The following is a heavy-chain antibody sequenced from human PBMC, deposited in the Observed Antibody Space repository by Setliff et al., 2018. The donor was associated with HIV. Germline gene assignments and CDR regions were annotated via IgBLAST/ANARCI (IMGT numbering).Heavy chain of an antibody. CDR2: VYSSGST. CDR1: GGSISGYY. J-gene: IGHJ6*03. Sequence: ASETLSLTCTVSGGSISGYYWSWIRQPPGKGLEWIGYVYSSGSTNYNPSLNSRVTILVDTPQKQFSLRLTSVTAADTAVYYCARGRDSSSWEYHYMDVWGKGTTVTVS. CDR3: ARGRDSSSWEYHYMDV. D-gene: IGHD6-13*01. V-gene: IGHV4-59*12.